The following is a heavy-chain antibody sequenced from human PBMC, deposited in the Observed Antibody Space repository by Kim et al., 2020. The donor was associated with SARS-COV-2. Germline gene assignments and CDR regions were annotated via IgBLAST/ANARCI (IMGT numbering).Heavy chain of an antibody. CDR3: VKDQSEAIEGGGYHNYYYGMDV. CDR1: GFTFSSYG. V-gene: IGHV3-30*18. J-gene: IGHJ6*02. D-gene: IGHD1-26*01. CDR2: TSYDGSQK. Sequence: GGSLRLSCAASGFTFSSYGMHWVRQAPGKGLEWVAVTSYDGSQKYYADSVKGRFTISRDNSKNTLYVEMNSLRAEDTAVYYCVKDQSEAIEGGGYHNYYYGMDVWGQGTTVTVTS.